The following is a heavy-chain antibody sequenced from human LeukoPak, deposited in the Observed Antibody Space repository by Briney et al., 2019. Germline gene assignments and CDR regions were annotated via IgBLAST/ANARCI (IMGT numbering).Heavy chain of an antibody. CDR1: GFTFSNRG. V-gene: IGHV3-30*02. CDR3: VNIQLASPDI. CDR2: VRYDGSDK. Sequence: AGGSLRLSCAASGFTFSNRGIHWVRQAPGKGLEWVAFVRYDGSDKYYADSVKGRFTISRDNSKNSVYMQMNSLRAEDTAVYYCVNIQLASPDIWGQGTMVTVSS. D-gene: IGHD5-18*01. J-gene: IGHJ3*02.